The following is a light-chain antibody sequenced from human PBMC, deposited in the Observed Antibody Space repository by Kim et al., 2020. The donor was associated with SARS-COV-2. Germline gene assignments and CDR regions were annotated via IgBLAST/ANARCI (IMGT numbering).Light chain of an antibody. CDR2: LGS. CDR1: QSLLHSNGYNY. V-gene: IGKV2-28*01. Sequence: EPASISCRSSQSLLHSNGYNYLDWYLQKPGQSPQLLIYLGSNRASGVPDRFSGSGSGTDFTLKIRRVEAEDVGVYYCLQALQTRYSFGQGTKL. J-gene: IGKJ2*03. CDR3: LQALQTRYS.